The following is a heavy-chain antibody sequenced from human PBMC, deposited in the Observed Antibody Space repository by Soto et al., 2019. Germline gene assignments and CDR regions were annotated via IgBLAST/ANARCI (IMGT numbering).Heavy chain of an antibody. J-gene: IGHJ4*02. Sequence: QVQLQESGPGLVKPSETLSLTCTVSGGSVSSGSYYWSWIRQPPGKGLEWIGYIYYSGSTNYNPYLKIRVTISVDTSKNQFSLKLSSVTAADTAVYYCARVGYCTNGVCYTSQYYFDYWGQGTLVTVSS. CDR1: GGSVSSGSYY. V-gene: IGHV4-61*01. CDR3: ARVGYCTNGVCYTSQYYFDY. CDR2: IYYSGST. D-gene: IGHD2-8*01.